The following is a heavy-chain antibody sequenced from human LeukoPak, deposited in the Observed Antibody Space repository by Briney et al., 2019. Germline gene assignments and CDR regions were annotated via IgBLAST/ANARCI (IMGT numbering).Heavy chain of an antibody. V-gene: IGHV4-30-4*01. CDR2: IYYSGST. CDR1: GGSIRSGDYY. D-gene: IGHD5-12*01. Sequence: SETLSLTCTVSGGSIRSGDYYWSWIRQPPGKGLEWIGYIYYSGSTYYYPSLKSRVTISVDTSKNQFSLKLSSVTAADTAVYYCARGGSGYVGYWGQGTLVTVSS. CDR3: ARGGSGYVGY. J-gene: IGHJ4*02.